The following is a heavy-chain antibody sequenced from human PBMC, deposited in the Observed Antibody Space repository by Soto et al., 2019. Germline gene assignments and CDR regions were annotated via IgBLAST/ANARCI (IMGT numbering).Heavy chain of an antibody. J-gene: IGHJ6*02. D-gene: IGHD1-1*01. CDR1: GFTFSSYA. CDR2: ISGSGDST. Sequence: PGGSLRLSCAASGFTFSSYAMSWVRQAPGKGLEWVSAISGSGDSTYYADSVKGRFTISRDNSKNTLYLQMNSLRAEDTAVYYCAKGYREPYYYYGMDVWGQGTTVTVSS. V-gene: IGHV3-23*01. CDR3: AKGYREPYYYYGMDV.